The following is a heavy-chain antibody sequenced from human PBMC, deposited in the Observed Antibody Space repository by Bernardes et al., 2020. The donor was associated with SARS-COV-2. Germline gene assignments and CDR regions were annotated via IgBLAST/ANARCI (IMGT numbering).Heavy chain of an antibody. CDR2: IYYSGIT. V-gene: IGHV4-39*01. D-gene: IGHD2-2*01. CDR3: ARHGCSSTSCYWRNWFDP. Sequence: SETLSLTCTVSGGSISSSSYYWGWIRQPPGNGLEWIGSIYYSGITYYNPSLKSRVTISVDTSKNQFSLKLSSVTAADTAVYYCARHGCSSTSCYWRNWFDPWGQGTLVTVSS. J-gene: IGHJ5*02. CDR1: GGSISSSSYY.